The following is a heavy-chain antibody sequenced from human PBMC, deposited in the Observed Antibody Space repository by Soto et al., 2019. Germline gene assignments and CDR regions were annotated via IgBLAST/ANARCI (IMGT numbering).Heavy chain of an antibody. CDR2: INPNSGGT. CDR1: GYTFTGYY. V-gene: IGHV1-2*04. D-gene: IGHD3-16*02. J-gene: IGHJ3*02. Sequence: ASVKVSCKASGYTFTGYYMHWVRQAPGQGLEWMGWINPNSGGTNYAQKFQGWVTMTRDTSISTAYMELSRLRSDDTAVYYCARDARYRRNAFDIWGQGTMVTVS. CDR3: ARDARYRRNAFDI.